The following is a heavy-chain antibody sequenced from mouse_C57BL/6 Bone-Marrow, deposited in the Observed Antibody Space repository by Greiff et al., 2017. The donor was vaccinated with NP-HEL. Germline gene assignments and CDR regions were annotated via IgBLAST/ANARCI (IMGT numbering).Heavy chain of an antibody. CDR3: ARSYFDY. J-gene: IGHJ2*01. CDR1: GFTFTDYY. Sequence: DVQLVESGGGLVQPGGSLSLSCAASGFTFTDYYMSWVRQPPGKALEWLGFISNKANGYTTEYSASVKGRFTISRDNSQSILYLQMNALRAEDSATYYCARSYFDYWGKGTTLTVSS. CDR2: ISNKANGYTT. V-gene: IGHV7-3*01.